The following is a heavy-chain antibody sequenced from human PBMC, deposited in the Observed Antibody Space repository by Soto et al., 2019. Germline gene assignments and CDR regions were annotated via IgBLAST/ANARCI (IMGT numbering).Heavy chain of an antibody. D-gene: IGHD2-8*01. V-gene: IGHV1-18*01. Sequence: QGQLVQSGAEVKMPGASVKVSCKASGYTFTRYGISWVRQAPGQGLEWMGWISGYNGDANYAQSFQGRVSMTIDTSTTKAHMELRTLTPDDTAVYYCAKNGQPPYYYYGLDVWGQGTTVTVSS. CDR3: AKNGQPPYYYYGLDV. CDR1: GYTFTRYG. CDR2: ISGYNGDA. J-gene: IGHJ6*02.